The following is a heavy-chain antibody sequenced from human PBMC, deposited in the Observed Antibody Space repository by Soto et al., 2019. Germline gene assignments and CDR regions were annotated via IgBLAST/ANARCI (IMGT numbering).Heavy chain of an antibody. J-gene: IGHJ2*01. CDR3: ARAFHSSSWTTYWYFDL. V-gene: IGHV1-3*01. CDR2: INAGNGNT. Sequence: GASVKGSCKASGYTFTSYAMDWVRQAPGQMLEWMGWINAGNGNTKYSQKFQGRVTITRDTSASTAYMELSSLRSEDTAVYYCARAFHSSSWTTYWYFDLWGRGTLVTVSS. CDR1: GYTFTSYA. D-gene: IGHD6-13*01.